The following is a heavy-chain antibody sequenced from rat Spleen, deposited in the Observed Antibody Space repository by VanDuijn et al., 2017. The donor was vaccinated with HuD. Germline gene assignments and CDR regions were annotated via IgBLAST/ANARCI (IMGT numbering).Heavy chain of an antibody. CDR1: GFSFSNYD. V-gene: IGHV5-19*01. D-gene: IGHD2-2*01. CDR2: ITNTGGRT. CDR3: ATDQDTYGGYFDY. Sequence: EVQLVESGGGLVQPGRSMKLSCAASGFSFSNYDVAWVRQAPGKGPEWIASITNTGGRTHYPDSVKGRFTISRDNAKSTLYLQMDSLRSEDTATYYCATDQDTYGGYFDYWGQGVMVTVSS. J-gene: IGHJ2*01.